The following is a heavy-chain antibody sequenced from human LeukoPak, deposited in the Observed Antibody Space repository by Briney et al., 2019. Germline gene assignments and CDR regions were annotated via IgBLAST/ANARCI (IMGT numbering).Heavy chain of an antibody. Sequence: PSETLSLTCAVYGGSFSGYYWSWIRQPPGKGLEWIGEINHSGSTNYNPSLKSRVTISVDTSKNQFSLKLSSVTAADTAVYYCARHGLYYDILTGYSIYYFDYWGQGTLVTVSS. CDR3: ARHGLYYDILTGYSIYYFDY. D-gene: IGHD3-9*01. CDR2: INHSGST. CDR1: GGSFSGYY. V-gene: IGHV4-34*01. J-gene: IGHJ4*02.